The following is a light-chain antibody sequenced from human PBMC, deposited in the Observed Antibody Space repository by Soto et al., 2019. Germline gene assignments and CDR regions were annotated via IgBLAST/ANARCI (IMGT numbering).Light chain of an antibody. CDR1: QSISTW. J-gene: IGKJ5*01. CDR2: KAS. Sequence: DVQLTQSPSTLSASVGDRVTITCRASQSISTWLAWYQQKPGTAPKLLIYKASTLESGDPSRFSGSRSGTEFTLTVSSLQPDDFASYYCQQYNDRFPYTFGQGTRLEI. CDR3: QQYNDRFPYT. V-gene: IGKV1-5*03.